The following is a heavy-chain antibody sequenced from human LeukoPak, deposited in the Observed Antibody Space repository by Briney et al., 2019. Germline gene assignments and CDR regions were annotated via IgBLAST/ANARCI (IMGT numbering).Heavy chain of an antibody. CDR3: ARYCSGGSCYSWAFDI. CDR2: INHSGST. J-gene: IGHJ3*02. CDR1: GGSFSGYY. Sequence: SETLSLTCAVYGGSFSGYYWSWIRQPPGKGLEWIGEINHSGSTNYNPSLKSRVTISVDTSKNQFSLRLSSVTAADTAVYYCARYCSGGSCYSWAFDIWGQGTMVTVSS. V-gene: IGHV4-34*01. D-gene: IGHD2-15*01.